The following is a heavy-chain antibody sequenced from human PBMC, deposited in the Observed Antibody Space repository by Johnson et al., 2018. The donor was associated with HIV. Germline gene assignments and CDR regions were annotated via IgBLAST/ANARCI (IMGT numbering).Heavy chain of an antibody. CDR1: GFTFSSYW. J-gene: IGHJ3*02. Sequence: EVQLVESGGGLIQHGGSLRLSCAASGFTFSSYWMHWVRQGPGKGLVWVSSINGDGSGITYADSVKGRFTISRDNSKNTLYLQMNSLRAEHTAVYYCARDIMADTALDPGFAFDIWGQGTMVTVSS. CDR2: INGDGSGI. CDR3: ARDIMADTALDPGFAFDI. D-gene: IGHD3-16*01. V-gene: IGHV3-74*01.